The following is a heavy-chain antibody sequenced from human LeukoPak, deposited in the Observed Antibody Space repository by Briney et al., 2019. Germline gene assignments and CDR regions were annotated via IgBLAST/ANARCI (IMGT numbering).Heavy chain of an antibody. CDR3: AREPDIAAAGTNPYYFDY. J-gene: IGHJ4*02. Sequence: GGTLRLSCAASGFTFSSYGMSWVRQAPGKGLEWVSAISGSGGSTYYADSVKGRFTISRDNSKNTLYLQMNSLRAEDTAVYYCAREPDIAAAGTNPYYFDYWGQGTLVTVSS. V-gene: IGHV3-23*01. CDR1: GFTFSSYG. CDR2: ISGSGGST. D-gene: IGHD6-13*01.